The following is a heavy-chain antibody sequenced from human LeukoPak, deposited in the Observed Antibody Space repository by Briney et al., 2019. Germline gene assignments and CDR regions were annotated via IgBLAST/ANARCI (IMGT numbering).Heavy chain of an antibody. CDR1: GGSLSGYY. D-gene: IGHD6-13*01. J-gene: IGHJ3*02. V-gene: IGHV4-34*01. Sequence: SETLSLTCAVYGGSLSGYYWSWIRQPPGKGLEWIGEINYSGSTNYNPSLKSRVTISVDTSKNQFSLKLSSVTAADTAVYYCEREQQPRAFDIWGQGTMVTVSS. CDR2: INYSGST. CDR3: EREQQPRAFDI.